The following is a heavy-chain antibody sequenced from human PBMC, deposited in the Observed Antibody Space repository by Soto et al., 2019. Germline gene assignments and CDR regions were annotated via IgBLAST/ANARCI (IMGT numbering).Heavy chain of an antibody. D-gene: IGHD3-10*01. CDR3: ARHERYLERRITMVRGHIDY. CDR2: IYYSGST. Sequence: TLSLTCTVSGGSISSSSYYWGWIRQPPGKGLEWIGSIYYSGSTYYNPSLKSRVTISVDTSKNQFSLKLSSVTAADTAVYYCARHERYLERRITMVRGHIDYWGQGTLVTVSS. V-gene: IGHV4-39*01. CDR1: GGSISSSSYY. J-gene: IGHJ4*02.